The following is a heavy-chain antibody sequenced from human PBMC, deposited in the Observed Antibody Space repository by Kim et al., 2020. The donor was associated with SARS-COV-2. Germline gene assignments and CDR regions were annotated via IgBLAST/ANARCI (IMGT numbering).Heavy chain of an antibody. CDR3: ATGGKSKNRGLRSSWSSYWYFDL. Sequence: SETLSLTCAVYGGSFSGYYWSWIRQPPGKGLEWIGEINHSGSTNYNPSLKSRVTISVDTSKNQFSLKLSSVTAADTAVYYCATGGKSKNRGLRSSWSSYWYFDLWGRGTLVTVSS. D-gene: IGHD6-13*01. CDR2: INHSGST. V-gene: IGHV4-34*01. CDR1: GGSFSGYY. J-gene: IGHJ2*01.